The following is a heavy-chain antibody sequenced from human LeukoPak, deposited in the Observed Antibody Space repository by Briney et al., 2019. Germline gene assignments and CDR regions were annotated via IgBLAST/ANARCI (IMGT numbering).Heavy chain of an antibody. CDR3: ARDPRGITVVTNVGGNYFDY. V-gene: IGHV1-2*02. CDR1: GYTFTGYY. D-gene: IGHD4-23*01. Sequence: ASVKVSCKASGYTFTGYYMHWVRQAPGQGLEWMGWINPNSGGTNYAQKFQGRVTMTRDTSISTAYMELSRLRSDDTAVYYCARDPRGITVVTNVGGNYFDYWGQGTLVTVSS. J-gene: IGHJ4*02. CDR2: INPNSGGT.